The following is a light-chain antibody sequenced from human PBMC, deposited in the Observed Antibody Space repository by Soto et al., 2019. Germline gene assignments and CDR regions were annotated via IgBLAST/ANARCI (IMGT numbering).Light chain of an antibody. CDR2: GAS. V-gene: IGKV3-20*01. Sequence: ESVLTQAPRTLSLSPGERATLSFRASQSVSSSYLAWYQQKPGQAPRLLIYGASSRATGIPDRFSGSGSGTDFTLTISRLEPEDFAVYYCQQYGSSPTWTFGQGTKV. CDR3: QQYGSSPTWT. CDR1: QSVSSSY. J-gene: IGKJ1*01.